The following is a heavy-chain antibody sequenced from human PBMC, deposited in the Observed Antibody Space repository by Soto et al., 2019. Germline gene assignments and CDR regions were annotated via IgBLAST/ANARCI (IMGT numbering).Heavy chain of an antibody. V-gene: IGHV4-34*01. Sequence: QVQLQQWGAGLLKPSETLSLTCAVYGGSFSGYYWYWIRQPPGKGLEWIGEINHSGSTNYNPSFKSRVTISVDTSKNQFSLKLSSVTAADTAVYYCARGWGTIFDYWGQGTLVTVSS. CDR2: INHSGST. CDR3: ARGWGTIFDY. J-gene: IGHJ4*02. D-gene: IGHD7-27*01. CDR1: GGSFSGYY.